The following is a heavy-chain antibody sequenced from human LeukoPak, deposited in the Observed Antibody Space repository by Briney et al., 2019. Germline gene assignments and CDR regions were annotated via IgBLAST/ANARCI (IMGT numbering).Heavy chain of an antibody. CDR1: GYSISSGYY. CDR2: IYHSGST. J-gene: IGHJ5*02. CDR3: ARTLTTLTWFDP. Sequence: SETLSLTCTVSGYSISSGYYWGWIRQPPGKGLEWIGSIYHSGSTYYNPSPKSRVTISVDTSKNQFSLKLSSVTAADTAVYYCARTLTTLTWFDPWAQGTLVTVSS. V-gene: IGHV4-38-2*02. D-gene: IGHD4-17*01.